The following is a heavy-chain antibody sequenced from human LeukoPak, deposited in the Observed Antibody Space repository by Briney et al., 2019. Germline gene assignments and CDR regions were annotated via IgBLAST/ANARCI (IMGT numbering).Heavy chain of an antibody. CDR2: IRSKANSYAT. Sequence: GGSLRLSCAASGFTFSGSAMHWVRQASGKGLEWAGRIRSKANSYATAYAASVKGRFTISRDDSKSTAYLQMNSLKTEDTAVYYCTRPTMGDHLYWFDPWGQGTLVTVSS. J-gene: IGHJ5*02. D-gene: IGHD3-10*01. CDR1: GFTFSGSA. CDR3: TRPTMGDHLYWFDP. V-gene: IGHV3-73*01.